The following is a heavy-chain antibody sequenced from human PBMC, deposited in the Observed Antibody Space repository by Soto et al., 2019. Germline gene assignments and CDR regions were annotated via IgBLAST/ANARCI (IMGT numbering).Heavy chain of an antibody. CDR3: ARSYHIAAAGADHNYYYYYGMDV. D-gene: IGHD6-13*01. Sequence: ASVKVSCKASGYTFTGYYMHWVRQAPGQGLEWMGWINPNSGGTNYAQKFQGWVTMTRDTSTSTAYMELSRLRSDDTAVYYCARSYHIAAAGADHNYYYYYGMDVWGQGTTVTVSS. V-gene: IGHV1-2*04. CDR1: GYTFTGYY. CDR2: INPNSGGT. J-gene: IGHJ6*02.